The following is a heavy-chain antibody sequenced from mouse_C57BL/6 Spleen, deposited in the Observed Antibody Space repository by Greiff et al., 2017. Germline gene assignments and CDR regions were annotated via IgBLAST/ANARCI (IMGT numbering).Heavy chain of an antibody. Sequence: EVKLQESGGGLVKPGGSLKLSCAASGFTFSSYAMSWVRQTPEKRLAWVATISDGGSYTYYPDNVKGRFTISRDNAKNNLYLQMSHLKSEDTAMYYCARDRMGRRYFDYWGQGTTLTVSS. V-gene: IGHV5-4*01. CDR2: ISDGGSYT. J-gene: IGHJ2*01. CDR3: ARDRMGRRYFDY. D-gene: IGHD4-1*01. CDR1: GFTFSSYA.